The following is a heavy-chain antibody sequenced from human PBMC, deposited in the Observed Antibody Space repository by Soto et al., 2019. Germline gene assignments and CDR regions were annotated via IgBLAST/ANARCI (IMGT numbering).Heavy chain of an antibody. CDR2: ISYDGSNK. V-gene: IGHV3-30*18. J-gene: IGHJ6*02. Sequence: HPGGSLRLSCAASGFTFSSYGMHWVRQAPGKGLEWVAVISYDGSNKYYADSVKGRFTISRDNSKNTLYLQMNSLRAEDTAVYYCAKDVLRFLEWLAFYGMDVWGQGTTVTVSS. CDR3: AKDVLRFLEWLAFYGMDV. D-gene: IGHD3-3*01. CDR1: GFTFSSYG.